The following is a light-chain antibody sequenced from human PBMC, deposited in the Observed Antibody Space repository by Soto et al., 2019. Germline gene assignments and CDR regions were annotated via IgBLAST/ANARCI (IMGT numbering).Light chain of an antibody. Sequence: EIVLTQSPATLSLSPGERATLSCRASQSVSSYLAWYQQKPGQAPRLLIYDASNRATGIPARFSGSGSGTAFTLTISRLDPEVFAFYSCKQSTNWPPLTFGGGPKVEI. CDR1: QSVSSY. CDR2: DAS. CDR3: KQSTNWPPLT. V-gene: IGKV3-11*01. J-gene: IGKJ4*01.